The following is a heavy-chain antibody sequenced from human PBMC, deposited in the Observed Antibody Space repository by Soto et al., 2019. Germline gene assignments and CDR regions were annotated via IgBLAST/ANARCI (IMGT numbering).Heavy chain of an antibody. Sequence: EVQLVKSGGGLVKPGGSLRLSCAASGFTFSNAWMIWVRQAPGKGLEWLGRIRSKTSGGAADYSAPVEGRFTISRDDSKNTLYLQMNSLKTEETAIYYCATDRFASPVDSWGQGTLVTVSS. CDR1: GFTFSNAW. V-gene: IGHV3-15*01. CDR2: IRSKTSGGAA. J-gene: IGHJ4*02. D-gene: IGHD3-10*01. CDR3: ATDRFASPVDS.